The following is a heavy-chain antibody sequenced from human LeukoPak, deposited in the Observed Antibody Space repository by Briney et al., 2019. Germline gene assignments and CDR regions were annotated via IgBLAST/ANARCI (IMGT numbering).Heavy chain of an antibody. CDR3: ARGQAGFGDNRFDP. D-gene: IGHD3-10*01. CDR2: INHSGST. V-gene: IGHV4-34*01. Sequence: SETLSLTCAVYGGSFSGYYWSWLRQPPGKGLEWVGEINHSGSTNYNPSLKSRVTISVDTSKNQFSLKLSSVTAADTAVYYCARGQAGFGDNRFDPWGQGTLVTVSS. CDR1: GGSFSGYY. J-gene: IGHJ5*02.